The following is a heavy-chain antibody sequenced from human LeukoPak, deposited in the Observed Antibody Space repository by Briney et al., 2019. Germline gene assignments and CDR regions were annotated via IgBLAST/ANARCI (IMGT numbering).Heavy chain of an antibody. V-gene: IGHV3-33*05. CDR1: GFTLNNYG. CDR3: ARDIVGAKGY. J-gene: IGHJ4*02. CDR2: ISYDGSDK. Sequence: RRSLRLSCAASGFTLNNYGMHWVRQAPGKGLEWVAAISYDGSDKYYADSVRGRFTISRDSSKNTLYLQMNSLRADDTAVYYCARDIVGAKGYWGQGTLITVSS. D-gene: IGHD1-26*01.